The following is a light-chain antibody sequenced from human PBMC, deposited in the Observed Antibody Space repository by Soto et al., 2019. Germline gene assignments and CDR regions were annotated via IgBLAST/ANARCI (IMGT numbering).Light chain of an antibody. Sequence: QSALTQPASVSGSPGQSITISCTGTSSDVGGYNYVSWYQHHPGKAPKLKIYDVNSRPSGVSNRFSGSKSGNTASLTISGLQAEDEADYYCSSYTGSSTLLVFGGGTKLTVL. V-gene: IGLV2-14*03. CDR1: SSDVGGYNY. CDR2: DVN. CDR3: SSYTGSSTLLV. J-gene: IGLJ2*01.